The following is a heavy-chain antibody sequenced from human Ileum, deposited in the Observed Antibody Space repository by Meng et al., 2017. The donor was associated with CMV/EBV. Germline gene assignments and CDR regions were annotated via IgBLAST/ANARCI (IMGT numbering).Heavy chain of an antibody. Sequence: SYGMHWVRQAPGKGLEWVAFIRYDGSNKYYADSVKGRFTISRDNSKNTLYLQMNSLRAEDTAVYYCANTPLLGYCSGGSCYSYYFDYWGQGTLVTSPQ. V-gene: IGHV3-30*02. CDR1: SYG. CDR3: ANTPLLGYCSGGSCYSYYFDY. CDR2: IRYDGSNK. J-gene: IGHJ4*02. D-gene: IGHD2-15*01.